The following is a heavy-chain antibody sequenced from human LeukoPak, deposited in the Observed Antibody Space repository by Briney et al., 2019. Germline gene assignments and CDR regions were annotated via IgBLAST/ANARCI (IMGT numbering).Heavy chain of an antibody. CDR3: AREIYCSSTSCQGYYYMDV. D-gene: IGHD2-2*01. J-gene: IGHJ6*03. Sequence: SETLSLTCAVSGYSISSGYYWGGIRQPPGKGLEWIGSIYHSGSTYYNPSLKSRVTISVETSKNQFSLKLSSVTAADTAVYYCAREIYCSSTSCQGYYYMDVWGKGTTVTVSS. CDR2: IYHSGST. V-gene: IGHV4-38-2*02. CDR1: GYSISSGYY.